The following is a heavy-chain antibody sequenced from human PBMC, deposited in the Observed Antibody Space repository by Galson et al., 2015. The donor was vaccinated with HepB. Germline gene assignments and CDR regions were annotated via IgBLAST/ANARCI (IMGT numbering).Heavy chain of an antibody. D-gene: IGHD2-15*01. CDR3: ARDLLDGFDI. CDR1: GYTFTSFY. V-gene: IGHV1-2*02. J-gene: IGHJ3*02. CDR2: MNPNSGVP. Sequence: SVKVSCKASGYTFTSFYIHWARQAPGQGLEWMGLMNPNSGVPNYAQKFQGRVTMTRDTSISTAYMDLSRLTSDDTAVYYCARDLLDGFDIWGQGTMVTVSS.